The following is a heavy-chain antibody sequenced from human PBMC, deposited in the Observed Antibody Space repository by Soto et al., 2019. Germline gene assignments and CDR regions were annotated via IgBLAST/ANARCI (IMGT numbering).Heavy chain of an antibody. CDR3: ARDKGYYHSSAYYPTRWFDP. CDR1: GGSISSSNW. V-gene: IGHV4-4*02. Sequence: PXATLSLPCAVSGGSISSSNWWSWVRQPPGKGLGWIGEIYHSGSTNYNPSLKSRVTISVDKSKNQFSLKLSSVTAADTAVYYCARDKGYYHSSAYYPTRWFDPCGQGTLVTVSS. CDR2: IYHSGST. D-gene: IGHD3-22*01. J-gene: IGHJ5*02.